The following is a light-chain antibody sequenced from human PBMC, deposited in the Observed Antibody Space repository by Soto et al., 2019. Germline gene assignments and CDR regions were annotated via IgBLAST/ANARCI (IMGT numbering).Light chain of an antibody. Sequence: EIVMTQSPATLSVSPGERATLSCRASQSVSSNLAWYQQKPGQAPSLLIYGASTRATGIPARFRGSGAGTAFTHTLTTVQPEDFAIYFCQQYNNWPPDRTFGQGTKVEIK. V-gene: IGKV3-15*01. J-gene: IGKJ1*01. CDR3: QQYNNWPPDRT. CDR2: GAS. CDR1: QSVSSN.